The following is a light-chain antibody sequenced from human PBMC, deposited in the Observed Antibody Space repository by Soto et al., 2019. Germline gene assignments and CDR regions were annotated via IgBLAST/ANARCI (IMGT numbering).Light chain of an antibody. CDR1: QSISSW. J-gene: IGKJ1*01. Sequence: DIQMTPSPSTLSASVGDRVTITCRANQSISSWLAWYQRRPGKAPRLLISKASSLERGVPSRFSGGGFGTEFTLTISSLQPDDFATYYCQQYYSRVTFGQGTTVEIK. V-gene: IGKV1-5*03. CDR3: QQYYSRVT. CDR2: KAS.